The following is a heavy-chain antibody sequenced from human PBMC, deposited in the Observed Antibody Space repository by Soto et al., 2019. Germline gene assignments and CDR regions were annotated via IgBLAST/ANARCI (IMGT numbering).Heavy chain of an antibody. CDR1: GGTFSSYA. J-gene: IGHJ6*02. D-gene: IGHD5-12*01. V-gene: IGHV1-69*06. CDR3: ASDSGSGYENYYYYGMDV. Sequence: QVQLVQSGAEVKKPGSSVKVSCKASGGTFSSYAISWVRQAPGQGLEWMGGIIPIFGTANYAQKFQGRVTITADKGASTAYMELSSLRSEDAAVYYCASDSGSGYENYYYYGMDVWGQGTTVTVSS. CDR2: IIPIFGTA.